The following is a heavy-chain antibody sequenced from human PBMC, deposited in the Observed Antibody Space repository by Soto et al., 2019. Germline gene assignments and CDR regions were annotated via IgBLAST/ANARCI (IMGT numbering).Heavy chain of an antibody. CDR1: GFTFSNYP. CDR3: AKKNLFGSGTKDY. CDR2: ISASGGST. Sequence: EVQLLESGGGLVQGGESLRLSCPASGFTFSNYPMSWVRQVPGKGLEWVSSISASGGSTYYADSVRGRFTISRDKSKNTLYLQMNILRAEDTAVYYCAKKNLFGSGTKDYWGQGTLVTVSS. D-gene: IGHD3-10*01. J-gene: IGHJ4*02. V-gene: IGHV3-23*01.